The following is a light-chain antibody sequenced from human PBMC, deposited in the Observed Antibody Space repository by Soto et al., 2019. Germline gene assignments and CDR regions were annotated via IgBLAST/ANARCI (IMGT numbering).Light chain of an antibody. J-gene: IGKJ1*01. CDR3: EQYGSSPRT. V-gene: IGKV3-20*01. CDR2: GES. Sequence: EIVMTQSPATLSLSPGERATLSCRASQSVSSNLAWYQQKTGQAPRLLIYGESTRATGIPDRFSGSGSGTDLTLTISSLEPEDFAVYYCEQYGSSPRTFGQGTKVDIK. CDR1: QSVSSN.